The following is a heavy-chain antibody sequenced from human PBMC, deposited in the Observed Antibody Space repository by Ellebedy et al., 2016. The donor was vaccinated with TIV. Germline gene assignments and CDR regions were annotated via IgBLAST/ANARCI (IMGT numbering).Heavy chain of an antibody. D-gene: IGHD1-1*01. CDR2: IFTSGSF. V-gene: IGHV4-4*07. CDR3: ARVHCSITTCDYYYMDV. Sequence: GSLRLSXTVSGGSVSRYFWSWIRQPAGKGLEWIGRIFTSGSFNYNPSLMSRVTMSVVTSKNQISLRLNPVTTADTAVYYCARVHCSITTCDYYYMDVWGKGTTVTVSS. J-gene: IGHJ6*03. CDR1: GGSVSRYF.